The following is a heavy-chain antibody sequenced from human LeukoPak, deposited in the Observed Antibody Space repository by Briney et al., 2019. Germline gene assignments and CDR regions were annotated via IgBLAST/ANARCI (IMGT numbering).Heavy chain of an antibody. CDR2: IYHSGST. J-gene: IGHJ5*02. D-gene: IGHD6-6*01. V-gene: IGHV4-38-2*02. Sequence: SETLSLTCTVSGYSISSGYYWGWIRQPPGKGLEWIGSIYHSGSTYYNPSLKSRVTISVDTSKNQFSLKLSSVTAADTAVYYCARDSHEYSSSFDWFGPWGQGTLVTVSS. CDR3: ARDSHEYSSSFDWFGP. CDR1: GYSISSGYY.